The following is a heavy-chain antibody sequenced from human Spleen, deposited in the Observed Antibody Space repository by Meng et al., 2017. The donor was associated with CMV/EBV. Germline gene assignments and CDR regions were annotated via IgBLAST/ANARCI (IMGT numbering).Heavy chain of an antibody. D-gene: IGHD6-25*01. V-gene: IGHV1-2*02. CDR1: GYTFTASF. Sequence: ASVKVSCKASGYTFTASFMHWVRQAPGQGLEWMGWINPNSGGTYFPQKFQGRLTMTRDMSISTAYMELRRLKSDDTAVYYCARGYSSAHIYFDYWGQGTLVTVSS. CDR3: ARGYSSAHIYFDY. CDR2: INPNSGGT. J-gene: IGHJ4*02.